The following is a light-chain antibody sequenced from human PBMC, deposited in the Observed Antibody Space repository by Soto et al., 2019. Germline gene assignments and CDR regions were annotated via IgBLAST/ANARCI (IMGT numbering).Light chain of an antibody. CDR3: QQYSSSPLT. J-gene: IGKJ4*01. CDR1: QSVVNF. CDR2: DAS. V-gene: IGKV3-20*01. Sequence: ETGVTQSPGTLSLSPGERATLSCRASQSVVNFLAWYQQKPGQAPRLLIYDASNRATGIPARFSGSGSGTDFTLTVSRLEPEDFAVYYCQQYSSSPLTFGGGTKVDIK.